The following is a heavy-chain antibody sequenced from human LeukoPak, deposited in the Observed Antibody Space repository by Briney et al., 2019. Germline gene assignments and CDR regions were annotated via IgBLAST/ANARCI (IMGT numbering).Heavy chain of an antibody. V-gene: IGHV3-23*01. Sequence: GGSLRLSCAASGFTFSSYAMSGVRQAPGKGLEWVSGISGSGDNTYYADSVKGRFTISRDNSKNTLYLQMNSLRAEDTAVYYCAKDNRAYCTNGVCSSFDFWGQGTLVTVSS. CDR3: AKDNRAYCTNGVCSSFDF. CDR1: GFTFSSYA. CDR2: ISGSGDNT. D-gene: IGHD2-8*01. J-gene: IGHJ4*02.